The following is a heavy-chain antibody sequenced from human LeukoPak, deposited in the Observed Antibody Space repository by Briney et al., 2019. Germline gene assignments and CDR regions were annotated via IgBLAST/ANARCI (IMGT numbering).Heavy chain of an antibody. CDR1: GFTFSSYG. CDR2: ISYDGSNK. J-gene: IGHJ5*02. Sequence: PGGSLRVSCAASGFTFSSYGMHWVRQAPGKGLEWVAVISYDGSNKYYADSVKGRFTISRDNSKNTLYLQMNSLRAEDTAVYYCAKDRARPNESWGQGTLVTVSS. CDR3: AKDRARPNES. D-gene: IGHD1-1*01. V-gene: IGHV3-30*18.